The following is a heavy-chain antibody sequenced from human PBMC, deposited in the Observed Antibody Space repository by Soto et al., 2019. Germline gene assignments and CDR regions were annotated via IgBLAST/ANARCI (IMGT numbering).Heavy chain of an antibody. CDR1: GGTFSSYA. CDR3: AREVDSYGSEPFDY. Sequence: SVKVSCKASGGTFSSYAISWVRQAPGQGLEWMGGIIPIFGTANYAQKFQGRATITADESTSTAYMELSSLRSEDTAVYYCAREVDSYGSEPFDYWGQGTLVTVSS. CDR2: IIPIFGTA. J-gene: IGHJ4*02. D-gene: IGHD5-18*01. V-gene: IGHV1-69*13.